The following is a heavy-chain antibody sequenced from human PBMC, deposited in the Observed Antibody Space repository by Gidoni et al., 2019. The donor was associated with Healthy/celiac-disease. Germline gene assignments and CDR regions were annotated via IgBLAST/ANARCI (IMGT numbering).Heavy chain of an antibody. V-gene: IGHV3-30*04. Sequence: QVQLVESGGGVVQPGRSLRLSGADSGCTFSSDAMHWVRQAPGKGLEWVAFISYDGNKYYADSLKGRFTISRDNSKNTLYLQMNSLRAEDTAVYYCARDPLYCSGGSCYSGTFDYWGQGTLVTVSS. J-gene: IGHJ4*02. D-gene: IGHD2-15*01. CDR3: ARDPLYCSGGSCYSGTFDY. CDR1: GCTFSSDA. CDR2: ISYDGNK.